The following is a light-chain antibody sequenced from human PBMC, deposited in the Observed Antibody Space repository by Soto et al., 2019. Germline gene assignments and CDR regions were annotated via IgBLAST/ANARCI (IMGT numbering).Light chain of an antibody. V-gene: IGLV2-11*01. CDR3: CSYAGSPFYV. J-gene: IGLJ1*01. Sequence: QSVLTQPRSVSGSPGQSVTISCTGTSSDVGGYNYVSWYQHLPAKAPKLMIYDVTKRPSGVPDRFSGSRSGNTASLTISGLQAEDEADYYCCSYAGSPFYVFGSGTKVTVL. CDR1: SSDVGGYNY. CDR2: DVT.